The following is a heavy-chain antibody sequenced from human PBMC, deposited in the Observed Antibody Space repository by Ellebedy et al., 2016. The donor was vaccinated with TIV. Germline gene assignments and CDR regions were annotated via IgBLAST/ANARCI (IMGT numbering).Heavy chain of an antibody. J-gene: IGHJ6*02. V-gene: IGHV1-69*13. CDR1: GGTFSSYA. CDR3: ARVFTSGTSPTYYYGMDV. CDR2: IIPIFGTA. Sequence: ASVKVSCKASGGTFSSYAISWVRQAPGQGLEWMGGIIPIFGTANYAQKFQGKVTITADESTSTAYMDLSSLRSEDTAVYYCARVFTSGTSPTYYYGMDVWGQGTTVTVSS. D-gene: IGHD1-1*01.